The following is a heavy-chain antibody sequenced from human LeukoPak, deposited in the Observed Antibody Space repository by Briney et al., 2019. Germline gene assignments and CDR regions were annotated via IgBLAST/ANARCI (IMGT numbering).Heavy chain of an antibody. Sequence: ASVKVSCKASGGTFSSYAISWVRQAPGQGLEWMGGIIPIFGTANYAQKFQGRVTITADKSTSTAYMELRSLRSDDTAVYYCARRYGSGSYPSFDYWGQGTLVTVSS. CDR3: ARRYGSGSYPSFDY. V-gene: IGHV1-69*06. J-gene: IGHJ4*02. CDR1: GGTFSSYA. CDR2: IIPIFGTA. D-gene: IGHD3-10*01.